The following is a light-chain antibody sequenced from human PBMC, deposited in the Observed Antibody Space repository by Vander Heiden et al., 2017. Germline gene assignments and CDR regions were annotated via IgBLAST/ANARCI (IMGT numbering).Light chain of an antibody. J-gene: IGLJ1*01. CDR2: EVS. CDR1: SSDVGNYNR. CDR3: CSYGDSTTFYV. V-gene: IGLV2-23*02. Sequence: QSALAQPASVSGSPGQSITISCTGTSSDVGNYNRVSWYQQHPGKAPKVIMYEVSKRPSGVSHRFSGSKTGNTASLTISGLQAEDEADYYCCSYGDSTTFYVLGTGTQVTVL.